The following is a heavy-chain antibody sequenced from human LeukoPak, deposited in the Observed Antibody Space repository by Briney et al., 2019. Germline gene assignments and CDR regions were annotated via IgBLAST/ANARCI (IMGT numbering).Heavy chain of an antibody. V-gene: IGHV3-23*01. Sequence: GGSLRLSSEASRFTFTSYAMHWVPQAPGKGLEWGSSITSSGDGTFYTDSLSGSFTISRDNAKNAVFLRMKSLRGGDSALYYCAKGTDASGRQNFDIWGQGTLVTVSS. CDR1: RFTFTSYA. D-gene: IGHD2-15*01. J-gene: IGHJ4*02. CDR2: ITSSGDGT. CDR3: AKGTDASGRQNFDI.